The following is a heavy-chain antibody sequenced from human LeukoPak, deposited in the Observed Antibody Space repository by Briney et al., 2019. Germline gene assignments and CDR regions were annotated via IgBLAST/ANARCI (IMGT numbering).Heavy chain of an antibody. CDR2: IYYSGST. CDR3: ARVHSSWYVNWFDP. Sequence: SETLSLTCTVSGGSISSYYWSWIRQPPGKGLEWIGYIYYSGSTNYNPSLKSRVTISVDTSKNQFSLKLGSVTTADTAVYYCARVHSSWYVNWFDPWGQGTLVTVSS. CDR1: GGSISSYY. V-gene: IGHV4-59*01. J-gene: IGHJ5*02. D-gene: IGHD6-13*01.